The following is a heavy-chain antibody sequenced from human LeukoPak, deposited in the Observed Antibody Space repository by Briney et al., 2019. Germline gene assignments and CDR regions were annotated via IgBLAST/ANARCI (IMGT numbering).Heavy chain of an antibody. V-gene: IGHV3-23*01. Sequence: PGGSLRLSCAASGFTFSSYAMSWVRQTPGKGLEWVSAISGSGGSTYYADSVKGRFTISRDNSENTLYLLMNSLRAEDTAVYYCAKDLANWNDRGTFDIWGQGTMVTVSS. CDR3: AKDLANWNDRGTFDI. CDR1: GFTFSSYA. CDR2: ISGSGGST. J-gene: IGHJ3*02. D-gene: IGHD1-1*01.